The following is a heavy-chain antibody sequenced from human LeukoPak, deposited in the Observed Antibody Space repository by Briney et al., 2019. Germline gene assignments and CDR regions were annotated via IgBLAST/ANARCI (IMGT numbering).Heavy chain of an antibody. CDR3: ARDQSVRLLQTSSTYFKHVFAI. CDR1: VYTFTNYG. CDR2: ISAYDGNT. Sequence: ASVKVSCKTSVYTFTNYGISWVRQAPGLGLEWMGWISAYDGNTNYAQKVQGRVTMTTDTSTSTAYMELRSLRFDGTAVYYCARDQSVRLLQTSSTYFKHVFAIWGQGSMVTVSS. D-gene: IGHD6-13*01. V-gene: IGHV1-18*01. J-gene: IGHJ3*02.